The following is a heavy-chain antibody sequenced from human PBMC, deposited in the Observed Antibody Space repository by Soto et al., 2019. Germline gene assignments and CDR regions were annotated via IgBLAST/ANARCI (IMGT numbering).Heavy chain of an antibody. D-gene: IGHD3-9*01. CDR3: ARAPRSSGYYHYAMDV. V-gene: IGHV1-3*01. CDR2: INAGNGDT. Sequence: GASVKVSCKASGYTFSSYAIHWLRQAPGQSLEWMAWINAGNGDTKYSQNFQGRVTITRDTSVSTAYMDLSSLRPEDTAVYYCARAPRSSGYYHYAMDVWGQGTTVTVSS. J-gene: IGHJ6*02. CDR1: GYTFSSYA.